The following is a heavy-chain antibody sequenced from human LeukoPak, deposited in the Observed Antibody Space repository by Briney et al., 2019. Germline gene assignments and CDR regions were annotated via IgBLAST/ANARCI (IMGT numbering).Heavy chain of an antibody. CDR1: GDSISSNY. Sequence: NPSETLSLTCTVSGDSISSNYWSWIRQRAGKGLELIGRSYTSGYTNYNPSLKSRVAMSLDTSKNQFSLKLSSVTAAATAAYYCARGYYYGSGSPQFDYWGQGTLVTVSS. J-gene: IGHJ4*02. D-gene: IGHD3-10*01. CDR3: ARGYYYGSGSPQFDY. CDR2: SYTSGYT. V-gene: IGHV4-4*07.